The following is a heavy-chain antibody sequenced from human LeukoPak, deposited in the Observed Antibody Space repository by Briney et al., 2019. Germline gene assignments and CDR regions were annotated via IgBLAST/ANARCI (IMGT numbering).Heavy chain of an antibody. CDR2: MSFDGTHI. CDR3: ARCSGYGMDV. V-gene: IGHV3-30-3*01. J-gene: IGHJ6*02. CDR1: GFTFGSYA. D-gene: IGHD3-10*02. Sequence: GGSLRLSRAASGFTFGSYAMHWVRQAPGKGLEWVAVMSFDGTHIYYADSVKGRFTISRDNSKNTLYLQMNSLRAEDTAVYYCARCSGYGMDVWGQGTTVTVSS.